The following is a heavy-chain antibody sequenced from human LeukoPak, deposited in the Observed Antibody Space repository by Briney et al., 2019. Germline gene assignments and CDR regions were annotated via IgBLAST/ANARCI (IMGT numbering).Heavy chain of an antibody. V-gene: IGHV1-8*01. CDR2: MNPNSGNT. D-gene: IGHD5-24*01. CDR1: GYTFTSYD. CDR3: ARADGDY. Sequence: ASVKVSCKASGYTFTSYDINWVRQATGQGLEWMGWMNPNSGNTGYAQKFQGRVTMTTDTSTSTAYMELRSLRSDDTAAYYCARADGDYWGQGTLVTASS. J-gene: IGHJ4*02.